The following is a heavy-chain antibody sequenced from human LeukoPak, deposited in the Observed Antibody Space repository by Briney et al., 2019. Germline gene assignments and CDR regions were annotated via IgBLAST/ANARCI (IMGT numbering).Heavy chain of an antibody. CDR3: ARGEVNTMVRGYYFDY. Sequence: PSETLSLTCTVSGYSISSGYYWGWIRQPPGKGLEWIGSIYHSGSTYYNPSLKSRVTISVDTSKNQFPLKLSSVTAADTAVYYCARGEVNTMVRGYYFDYWGQGTLVTVSS. J-gene: IGHJ4*02. CDR1: GYSISSGYY. CDR2: IYHSGST. D-gene: IGHD3-10*01. V-gene: IGHV4-38-2*02.